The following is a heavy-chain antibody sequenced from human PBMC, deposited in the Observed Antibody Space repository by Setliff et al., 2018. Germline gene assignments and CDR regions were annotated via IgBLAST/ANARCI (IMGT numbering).Heavy chain of an antibody. Sequence: SETLSLTCTVSGDSIMSPTYTWTWIRQLPGKGLEWIGTIYYSGTTYYSPSLKSRVTISVDTSKNQFSLKLTSVTAADTAIYYCASRRTGPGGWFDYWGQGTLVTVSS. CDR2: IYYSGTT. V-gene: IGHV4-39*01. D-gene: IGHD1-26*01. CDR1: GDSIMSPTYT. CDR3: ASRRTGPGGWFDY. J-gene: IGHJ5*01.